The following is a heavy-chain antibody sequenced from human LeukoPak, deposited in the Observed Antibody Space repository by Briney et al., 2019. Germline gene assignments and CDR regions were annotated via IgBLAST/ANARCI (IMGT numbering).Heavy chain of an antibody. CDR1: GGSITSSTYY. V-gene: IGHV4-39*07. CDR3: AGDYGGNRTPFDY. D-gene: IGHD4-23*01. Sequence: SETLSLTCTVSGGSITSSTYYWGWIRQPPGKGLEWIGSISYSGSTYYNPSLKSRVTVSRDTSKNQFSLELSSVTAADTAVYYCAGDYGGNRTPFDYWGQGTLVTVSS. CDR2: ISYSGST. J-gene: IGHJ4*02.